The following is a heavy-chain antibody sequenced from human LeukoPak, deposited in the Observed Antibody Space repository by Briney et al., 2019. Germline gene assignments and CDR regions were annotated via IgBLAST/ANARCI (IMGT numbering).Heavy chain of an antibody. CDR3: ARGPTSDFWSGYYRWYFDY. CDR1: GYTFIGYY. J-gene: IGHJ4*02. CDR2: INPYSGGT. D-gene: IGHD3-3*01. Sequence: ASVKVSCKASGYTFIGYYIHWVRQAPGQGLEWMGWINPYSGGTNYAQTFQGRVTMTRYTSISTAYMELIALRSDDTAVYYCARGPTSDFWSGYYRWYFDYWGQGTLVTVSS. V-gene: IGHV1-2*02.